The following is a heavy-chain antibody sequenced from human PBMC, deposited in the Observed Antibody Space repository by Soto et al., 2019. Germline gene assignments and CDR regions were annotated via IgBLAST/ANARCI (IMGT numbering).Heavy chain of an antibody. V-gene: IGHV4-31*03. Sequence: SETLSLTCTVSGGSISSGGYYWSWIRQHPGKGLEWIGYIYYSGSTFYNPSLKSRVTISVDTSKNQFSLKLSSVTAADTAVYYCARAIRSYCGGGCYPIFDYWGQGTLVTVSS. CDR1: GGSISSGGYY. CDR2: IYYSGST. D-gene: IGHD2-21*02. CDR3: ARAIRSYCGGGCYPIFDY. J-gene: IGHJ4*02.